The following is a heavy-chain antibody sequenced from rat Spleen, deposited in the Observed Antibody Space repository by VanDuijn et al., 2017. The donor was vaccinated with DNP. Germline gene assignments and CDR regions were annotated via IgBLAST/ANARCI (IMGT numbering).Heavy chain of an antibody. CDR1: GFTFSAYY. V-gene: IGHV5-25*01. CDR3: ARPDY. CDR2: IGSAAYAP. Sequence: EVQLVESGGGLVQPGRSLKLSCAASGFTFSAYYLAWVRQAPAKGLEWVAYIGSAAYAPYYGDSVKGRFTISRDNAKNTLYLQMASLRSEDTATYYCARPDYWGQGVMVTVSS. J-gene: IGHJ2*01.